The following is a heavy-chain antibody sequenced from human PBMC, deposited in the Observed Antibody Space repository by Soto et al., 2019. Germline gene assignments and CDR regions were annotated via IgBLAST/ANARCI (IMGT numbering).Heavy chain of an antibody. CDR3: ARDLPYVPAYYYYGMDV. CDR2: ISYDGSNK. Sequence: GGSLRLSCVASGFTFSSYAMHWVRQAPGKGLEWVAVISYDGSNKYYADSVKGRFTISRDNSKNTLYLQMNSLRAEDTAVYYCARDLPYVPAYYYYGMDVWGQGTTVTVSS. D-gene: IGHD3-16*01. V-gene: IGHV3-30-3*01. CDR1: GFTFSSYA. J-gene: IGHJ6*02.